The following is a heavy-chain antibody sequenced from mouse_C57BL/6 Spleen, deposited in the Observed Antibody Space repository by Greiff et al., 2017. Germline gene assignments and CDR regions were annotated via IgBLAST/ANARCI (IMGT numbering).Heavy chain of an antibody. CDR3: AREGSCDAFDD. D-gene: IGHD1-1*02. J-gene: IGHJ4*01. CDR1: GYTFTSYW. Sequence: QVQLQQPGAELVKPGASVKLSCKASGYTFTSYWMHWVKQRPGRGLEWIGRIDPNSGGTKYNEKFKSKATLTVDTPSNTAYMQPSDLTSEDSAVFYCAREGSCDAFDDWGQGTSGTVAT. V-gene: IGHV1-72*01. CDR2: IDPNSGGT.